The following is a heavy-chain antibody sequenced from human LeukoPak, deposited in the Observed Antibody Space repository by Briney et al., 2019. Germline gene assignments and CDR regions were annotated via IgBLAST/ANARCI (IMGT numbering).Heavy chain of an antibody. CDR1: VFTFSSYS. CDR3: ARGSIAVAGTEDY. J-gene: IGHJ4*02. Sequence: GGSLRLSCAASVFTFSSYSMNWVRQAPGKGLEWVSSISSISSYIYYADSVKGRFTISRDNAKNSLSLQMNSLRAEDTAVYYCARGSIAVAGTEDYWGQGTLVTVSS. D-gene: IGHD6-19*01. V-gene: IGHV3-21*01. CDR2: ISSISSYI.